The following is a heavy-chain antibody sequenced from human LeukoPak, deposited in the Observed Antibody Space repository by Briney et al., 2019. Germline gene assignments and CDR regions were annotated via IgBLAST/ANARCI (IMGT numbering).Heavy chain of an antibody. CDR2: ISYDGSNK. Sequence: RSLRLSCAASGFTFSSYGMHWVRQAPGKGLERVAVISYDGSNKYYADSVKGRFTISRDNSKNTLYLQMNSLRAEDTAVYYCAKVHGYSYGRFDYWGQGTLVTVSS. CDR3: AKVHGYSYGRFDY. CDR1: GFTFSSYG. D-gene: IGHD5-18*01. V-gene: IGHV3-30*18. J-gene: IGHJ4*02.